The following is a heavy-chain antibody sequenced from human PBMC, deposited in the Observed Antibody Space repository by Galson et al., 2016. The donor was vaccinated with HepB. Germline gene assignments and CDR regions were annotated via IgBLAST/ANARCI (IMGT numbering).Heavy chain of an antibody. D-gene: IGHD2-15*01. CDR2: ISHTSDNT. CDR3: ARQWDFVNR. CDR1: LFTLSDYA. Sequence: SLRLSCAASSLFTLSDYAMTWVRQAPGKGLEGVSSISHTSDNTYYGDSVKGRVTIYRDNSKNTVYLQMESRRAEDTAVYLGARQWDFVNRWGQGTLVTVSS. J-gene: IGHJ5*02. V-gene: IGHV3-23*01.